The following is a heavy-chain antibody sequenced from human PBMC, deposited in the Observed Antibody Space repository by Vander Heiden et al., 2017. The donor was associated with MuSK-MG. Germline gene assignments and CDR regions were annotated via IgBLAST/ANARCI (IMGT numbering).Heavy chain of an antibody. CDR2: VSSTSRTI. CDR3: ARSNGDHGYSFYYNLDV. Sequence: EVQLVESGGDLVQPGGSLRLSCVVSGFTFTSYSMNWVRQAPGTGLEWLAYVSSTSRTIYYADSVKGRFTISRDNAKNSLYLQMNSLRDEDTAMYYCARSNGDHGYSFYYNLDVWGQGTTVTVSS. D-gene: IGHD4-17*01. CDR1: GFTFTSYS. V-gene: IGHV3-48*02. J-gene: IGHJ6*02.